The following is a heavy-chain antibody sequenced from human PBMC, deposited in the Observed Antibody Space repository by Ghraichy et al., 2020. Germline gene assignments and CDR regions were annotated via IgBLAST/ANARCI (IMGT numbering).Heavy chain of an antibody. V-gene: IGHV3-30*02. Sequence: LSLTCAASGFTFRDYGMHWVRQAPGKGLEWVAFVWNDGNKKYHADSVKGRFTISRDNSKNTLYLQMNSLRVEDTAVYYCAKDPGFIQYGYYMDVWGKGTTVTVSS. CDR1: GFTFRDYG. J-gene: IGHJ6*03. D-gene: IGHD3-10*01. CDR2: VWNDGNKK. CDR3: AKDPGFIQYGYYMDV.